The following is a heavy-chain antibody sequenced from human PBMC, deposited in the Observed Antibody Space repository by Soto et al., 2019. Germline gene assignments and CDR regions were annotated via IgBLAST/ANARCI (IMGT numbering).Heavy chain of an antibody. V-gene: IGHV1-69*04. J-gene: IGHJ4*02. CDR2: VNPILSMS. D-gene: IGHD3-10*01. CDR1: GDTFSFYS. CDR3: ATSYGSGHRAFDY. Sequence: QFQLVQSGAEVKRPGSSVKVSCKASGDTFSFYSINWVRQAPGLGLEWMGRVNPILSMSNYAQRFQGRVTMTADKLTSTTYMELSGLRSEDTAMYYCATSYGSGHRAFDYWGQGALVTVSS.